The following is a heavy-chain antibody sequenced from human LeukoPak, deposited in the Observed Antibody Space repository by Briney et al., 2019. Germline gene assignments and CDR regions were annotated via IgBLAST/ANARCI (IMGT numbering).Heavy chain of an antibody. Sequence: GGSLRLSCAASGFTFSDHYMDWVRQAPGKGLEWVSAISGSGGSTYYADSVKGRFTISRDNSKNTLYLQMNSLRAEDTAVYYCAKGIAVAGELNYWGQGTLVTVSS. D-gene: IGHD6-19*01. CDR2: ISGSGGST. J-gene: IGHJ4*02. V-gene: IGHV3-23*01. CDR3: AKGIAVAGELNY. CDR1: GFTFSDHY.